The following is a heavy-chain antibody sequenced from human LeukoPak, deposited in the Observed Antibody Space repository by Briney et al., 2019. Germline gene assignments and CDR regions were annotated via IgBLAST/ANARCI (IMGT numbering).Heavy chain of an antibody. CDR3: ARDHKGYFYGYRRGYSDYYYMDV. CDR2: ISGSGDST. Sequence: GGSLRLSCAASGFTFSSYAMSWVRQAPGKGLEWVSFISGSGDSTYYVGSVKGRFTISRDNSKNTLYLQMNSLRAEDTSIYYCARDHKGYFYGYRRGYSDYYYMDVWGKGTTVTVSS. J-gene: IGHJ6*03. CDR1: GFTFSSYA. V-gene: IGHV3-23*01. D-gene: IGHD5-18*01.